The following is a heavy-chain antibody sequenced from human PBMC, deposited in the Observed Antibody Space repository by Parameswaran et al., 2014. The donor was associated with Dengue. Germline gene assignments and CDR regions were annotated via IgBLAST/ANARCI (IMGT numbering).Heavy chain of an antibody. V-gene: IGHV3-21*01. D-gene: IGHD3-3*01. J-gene: IGHJ4*02. CDR3: ARGNVKGGIFGVVIPKGIDY. CDR2: ISSSSSYI. Sequence: VRQAPGKGLEWVSSISSSSSYIYYADSVKGRFTISRDNAKNSLYLQMNSLRAEDTAVYYCARGNVKGGIFGVVIPKGIDYWGQGTLVTVSS.